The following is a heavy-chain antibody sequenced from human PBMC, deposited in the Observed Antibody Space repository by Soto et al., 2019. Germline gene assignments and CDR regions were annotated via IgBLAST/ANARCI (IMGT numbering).Heavy chain of an antibody. CDR1: DFTFSTYS. CDR3: ARDSITIFGGGMDV. CDR2: ISATSNHI. V-gene: IGHV3-21*01. D-gene: IGHD3-3*01. Sequence: GGSLRLSRVASDFTFSTYSMNWVRQAPGKGLEWVAYISATSNHIYYADSLKGRFTISRDNAKSSLYLHMNSLRAEDTAVYFCARDSITIFGGGMDVWGQGTTVTVSS. J-gene: IGHJ6*02.